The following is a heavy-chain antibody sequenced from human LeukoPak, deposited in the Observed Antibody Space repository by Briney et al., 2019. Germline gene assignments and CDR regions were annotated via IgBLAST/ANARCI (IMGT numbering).Heavy chain of an antibody. D-gene: IGHD2-21*02. V-gene: IGHV3-21*01. CDR1: GFTFSSYS. J-gene: IGHJ4*02. CDR3: ARGRYCGGDCYYFDY. CDR2: ISSSSSYI. Sequence: GGSLRLSCAASGFTFSSYSMNWVRQAPGKGLEWVSSISSSSSYIYYADSVKGRFTISRDNAKNSLYPQMNSLRAEDTAVYYCARGRYCGGDCYYFDYWGQGTLVTVSS.